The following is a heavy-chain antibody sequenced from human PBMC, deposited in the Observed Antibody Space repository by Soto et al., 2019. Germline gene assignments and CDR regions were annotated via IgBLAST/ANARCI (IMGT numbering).Heavy chain of an antibody. Sequence: GGSLRLSCAASGFTFSSYWMHWVRQAPGKGLVWVSRINSDGSRTSYADSVKGRFTISRDNAKNTLYLQMNSLRDEDTAVYYCPGSIEYRSSSWVHPWGQGTLVSVSS. J-gene: IGHJ5*02. CDR1: GFTFSSYW. CDR2: INSDGSRT. CDR3: PGSIEYRSSSWVHP. V-gene: IGHV3-74*01. D-gene: IGHD6-6*01.